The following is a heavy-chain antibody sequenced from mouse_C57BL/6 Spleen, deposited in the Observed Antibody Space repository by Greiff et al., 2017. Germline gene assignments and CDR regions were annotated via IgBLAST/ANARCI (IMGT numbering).Heavy chain of an antibody. CDR3: AIDSSGYDAMDY. CDR1: GFTFSDYG. Sequence: EVKLVESGGGLVKPGGSLKLSCAASGFTFSDYGMHWVRQAPEKGLEWVAYISSGSSTIYYADTVKGRFTISRDNAKNTLFLQMTSLRSEDTAMYYCAIDSSGYDAMDYWGQGTSVTVSS. D-gene: IGHD3-2*02. J-gene: IGHJ4*01. V-gene: IGHV5-17*01. CDR2: ISSGSSTI.